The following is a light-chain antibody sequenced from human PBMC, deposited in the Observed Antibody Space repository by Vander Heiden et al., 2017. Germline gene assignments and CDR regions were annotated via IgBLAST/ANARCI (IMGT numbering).Light chain of an antibody. J-gene: IGKJ1*01. CDR1: HIILYSTNTWNY. CDR3: QQYYSTPRA. CDR2: WAS. Sequence: IVITPSSVSLAVSLGKRATIYFTSSHIILYSTNTWNYLAWYQQKPGQPPKLLIYWASTRGSGVPERFSGSGSGTDLTLTISNLQAEDVAVYYCQQYYSTPRAFGQGTTVEIK. V-gene: IGKV4-1*01.